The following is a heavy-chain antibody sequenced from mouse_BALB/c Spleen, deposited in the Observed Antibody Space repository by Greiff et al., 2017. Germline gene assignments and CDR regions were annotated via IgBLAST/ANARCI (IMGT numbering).Heavy chain of an antibody. D-gene: IGHD1-1*02. Sequence: EVQLQQSGTVLARPGASVKMSCKASGYSFTSYWMHWVKQRPGQGLEWIGAIYPGNSDTSYNQKFKGKAKLTAVTSASTAYMELSSLTNEDSAVYYCTRWWLPLSCDYWGQGTTLTVSS. J-gene: IGHJ2*01. CDR2: IYPGNSDT. CDR1: GYSFTSYW. CDR3: TRWWLPLSCDY. V-gene: IGHV1-5*01.